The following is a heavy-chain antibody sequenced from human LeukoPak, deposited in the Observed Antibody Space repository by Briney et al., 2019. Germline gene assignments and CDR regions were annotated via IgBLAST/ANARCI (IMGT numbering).Heavy chain of an antibody. CDR2: IIPVFGTA. CDR3: ARNTPNAAMVFGVYYLYY. CDR1: GGTFSSYA. J-gene: IGHJ4*02. D-gene: IGHD5-18*01. V-gene: IGHV1-69*01. Sequence: ASVKVSCKASGGTFSSYAISWVRQAPGQGLECMGGIIPVFGTANYAQKFQGRVTITADESTSTAYMELSSLRSEDTAVYYCARNTPNAAMVFGVYYLYYWGQGTLVTVSS.